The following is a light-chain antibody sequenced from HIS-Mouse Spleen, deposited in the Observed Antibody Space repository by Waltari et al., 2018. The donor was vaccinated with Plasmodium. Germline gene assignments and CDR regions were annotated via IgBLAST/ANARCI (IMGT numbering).Light chain of an antibody. CDR2: QDS. Sequence: SYELTQPPSVSVSPGQTASITCSGDNLGTKYACVYPHKPGQSPVLVIYQDSKRPSGIPERFSGSNSGNTATLTISGTQAMDEADYYCQAWDSSTVVFGGGTKLTVL. V-gene: IGLV3-1*01. CDR3: QAWDSSTVV. CDR1: NLGTKY. J-gene: IGLJ2*01.